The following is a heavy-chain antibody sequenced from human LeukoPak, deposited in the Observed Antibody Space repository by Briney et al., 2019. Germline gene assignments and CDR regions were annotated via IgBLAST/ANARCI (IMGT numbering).Heavy chain of an antibody. D-gene: IGHD3-10*01. Sequence: PGGSLRLSCAASGFTFNRYAMHWVRQAPGKGLEWVGLISGDGITTYYLDSVKGRFTISRDNSKNTLYLQVSSLRPEDTAMYYCVNPDTTGLWFGGTQFFDIWGQGTMVTVSS. CDR2: ISGDGITT. CDR3: VNPDTTGLWFGGTQFFDI. CDR1: GFTFNRYA. V-gene: IGHV3-43*02. J-gene: IGHJ3*02.